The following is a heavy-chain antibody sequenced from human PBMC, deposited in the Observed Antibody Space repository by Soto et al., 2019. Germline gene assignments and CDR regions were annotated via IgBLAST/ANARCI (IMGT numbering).Heavy chain of an antibody. CDR3: ARVFTYYYDSSGYFQRRGAFDI. Sequence: PGGSLRLSCAASGFTFSVYGMHWVRQAPGKGLEWVAVIWNDGSYKYYVDSVKGRFTISRDNSKNTLYLQMNSLRAEDTAVYYCARVFTYYYDSSGYFQRRGAFDIWGHGAMVTVSS. CDR1: GFTFSVYG. CDR2: IWNDGSYK. D-gene: IGHD3-22*01. J-gene: IGHJ3*02. V-gene: IGHV3-33*01.